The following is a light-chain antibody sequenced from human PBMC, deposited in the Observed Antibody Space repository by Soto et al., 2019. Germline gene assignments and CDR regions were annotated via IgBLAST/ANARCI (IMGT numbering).Light chain of an antibody. J-gene: IGKJ1*01. V-gene: IGKV3-11*01. Sequence: ERVLTQSPATVSLSPLEIATLSCMASRNVSSYLAWYQQKPGQVPRLLIYDASNRATGIPARFSGSGSGTDFSLTISSLEPEDFAVYYCQQRSNWPTTFGQGTKVDIK. CDR3: QQRSNWPTT. CDR2: DAS. CDR1: RNVSSY.